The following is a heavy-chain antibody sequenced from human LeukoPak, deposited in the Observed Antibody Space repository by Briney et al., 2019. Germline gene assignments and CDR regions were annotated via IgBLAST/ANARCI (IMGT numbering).Heavy chain of an antibody. CDR2: ISSSSSYT. CDR1: GFTFSDYY. J-gene: IGHJ4*02. Sequence: GGSLRLSCAASGFTFSDYYMSWIRQAPGKGLEWVSYISSSSSYTNYADSVKGRFTISRDNAKNSLYLQMNSLRAEDTAVYYCARRDCCGGSCYGFDYWGQGTLVTVSS. D-gene: IGHD2-15*01. CDR3: ARRDCCGGSCYGFDY. V-gene: IGHV3-11*06.